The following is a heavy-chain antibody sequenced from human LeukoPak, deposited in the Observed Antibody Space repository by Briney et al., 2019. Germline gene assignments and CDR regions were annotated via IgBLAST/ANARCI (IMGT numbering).Heavy chain of an antibody. D-gene: IGHD6-6*01. CDR1: GFTFSSYW. CDR2: IKQDGSEK. Sequence: GGSLRLSCAASGFTFSSYWMSWVRQAPGKGLEWVANIKQDGSEKYYVDSVKGRFTISRDNARNSLYLQMNSLRAEDTAVYYCARDLEYSSSSQNGMDVWGQGTRSPSP. CDR3: ARDLEYSSSSQNGMDV. V-gene: IGHV3-7*01. J-gene: IGHJ6*02.